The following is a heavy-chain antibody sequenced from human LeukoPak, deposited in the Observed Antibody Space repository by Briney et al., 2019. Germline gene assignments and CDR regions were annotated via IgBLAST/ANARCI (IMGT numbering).Heavy chain of an antibody. Sequence: GGSLRLSCAASGLTFSSYGMHWVRQAPGKGLEWVAVISYDGSNKYYADSVKGRFTISRDNSKSTLYLQMNSLRAEDTAVYYCAKAPNWGGAWAFDIWGQGTMVTVSS. CDR2: ISYDGSNK. CDR3: AKAPNWGGAWAFDI. V-gene: IGHV3-30*18. J-gene: IGHJ3*02. D-gene: IGHD7-27*01. CDR1: GLTFSSYG.